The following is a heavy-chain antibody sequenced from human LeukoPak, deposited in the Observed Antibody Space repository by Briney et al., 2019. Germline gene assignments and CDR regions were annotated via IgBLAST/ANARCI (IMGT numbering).Heavy chain of an antibody. V-gene: IGHV3-13*01. D-gene: IGHD1-1*01. J-gene: IGHJ4*02. CDR1: GFTFTNYY. CDR2: IGTAGDT. CDR3: ASSAAYSDNWDEIDN. Sequence: GGSLRLSCAASGFTFTNYYMHWVRQAAGKGLEWVSGIGTAGDTYYPGSVKGRFTTSRENAKNSLYLQMNSLRAGDTAVYYCASSAAYSDNWDEIDNWGQGTLVTVSS.